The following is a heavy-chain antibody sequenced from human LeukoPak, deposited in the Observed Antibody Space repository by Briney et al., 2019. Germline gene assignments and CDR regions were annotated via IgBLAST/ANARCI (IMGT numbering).Heavy chain of an antibody. CDR3: AWGGGRVPVVGPTAQI. CDR1: GGSFSGYY. Sequence: SETLSLTCAVYGGSFSGYYRSWIRQFPGKGLEWIGEINHSGSINYNPSLKSRVTISLDTSKNQFSLKLSSVTAADTAVYYCAWGGGRVPVVGPTAQIWGQGTLVTVSS. V-gene: IGHV4-34*01. D-gene: IGHD3-16*02. J-gene: IGHJ4*02. CDR2: INHSGSI.